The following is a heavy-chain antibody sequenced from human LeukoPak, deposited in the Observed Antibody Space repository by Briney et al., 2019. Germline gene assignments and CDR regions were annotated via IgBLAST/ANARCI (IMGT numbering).Heavy chain of an antibody. D-gene: IGHD3-10*01. CDR3: AREGLNMVRGVIPKEAWGWFDP. CDR2: IFISGGT. Sequence: SETLSLTCTVSGDSITSGSYYWSWIRQPAGKGLEWIGRIFISGGTNYNPSLKSRVTVSVDTSKNQFSLKLSSVTAADTAVYYCAREGLNMVRGVIPKEAWGWFDPWGQGTLVTVSS. CDR1: GDSITSGSYY. V-gene: IGHV4-61*02. J-gene: IGHJ5*02.